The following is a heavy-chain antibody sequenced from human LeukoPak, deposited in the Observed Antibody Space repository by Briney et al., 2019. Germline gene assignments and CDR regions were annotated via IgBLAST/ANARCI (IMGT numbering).Heavy chain of an antibody. J-gene: IGHJ4*02. V-gene: IGHV3-74*01. CDR3: ARYYYDSSGRLDY. CDR1: GFTFSRYW. D-gene: IGHD3-22*01. Sequence: PGGSLRLSCAASGFTFSRYWMHWVRQAPGKGLVWVSRISTDGSSTSYADSVKGRFTISRDNAKNTLYLEMNSLRAEDTAVYYCARYYYDSSGRLDYWGQGTLVTVSP. CDR2: ISTDGSST.